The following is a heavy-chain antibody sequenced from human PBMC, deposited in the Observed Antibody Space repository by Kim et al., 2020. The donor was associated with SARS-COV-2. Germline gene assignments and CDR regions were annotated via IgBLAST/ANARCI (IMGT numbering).Heavy chain of an antibody. V-gene: IGHV3-30*07. Sequence: GRFTISRDNSKTTLYLQMNSLRAEDTAVYYCARGDYDFWSGYYTTTTWFDYWGQGTLVTVSS. D-gene: IGHD3-3*01. J-gene: IGHJ4*02. CDR3: ARGDYDFWSGYYTTTTWFDY.